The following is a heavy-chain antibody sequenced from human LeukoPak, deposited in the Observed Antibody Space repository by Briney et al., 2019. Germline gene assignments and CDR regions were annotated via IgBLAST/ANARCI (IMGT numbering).Heavy chain of an antibody. V-gene: IGHV4-39*07. CDR3: ARGTPPPAWFDP. CDR1: GGSISRSSYD. CDR2: VYHSGST. J-gene: IGHJ5*02. Sequence: SETLSLTCTVSGGSISRSSYDWGWIRQPPGKGLEWIGDVYHSGSTHYNPSLKSRVTISVDRSKNQFSLKLTSVTAADTAVYYCARGTPPPAWFDPWGQGTLVTVSS.